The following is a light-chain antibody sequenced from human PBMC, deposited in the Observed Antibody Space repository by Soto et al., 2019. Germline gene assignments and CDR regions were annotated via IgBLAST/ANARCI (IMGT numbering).Light chain of an antibody. CDR3: QQFNNWPHT. CDR1: QSVNQK. Sequence: QSPATLSLSPGERATLSCRASQSVNQKLGWYQQKPGQAPRLLIYVASYRATGIPARFSGSGSGTEYTLTISNLQAEDFAVYYCQQFNNWPHTFGQGTKVDSK. V-gene: IGKV3-15*01. CDR2: VAS. J-gene: IGKJ2*01.